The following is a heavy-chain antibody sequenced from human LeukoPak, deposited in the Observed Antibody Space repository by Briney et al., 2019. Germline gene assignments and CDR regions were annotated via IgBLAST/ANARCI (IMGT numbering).Heavy chain of an antibody. D-gene: IGHD1-26*01. CDR2: MSGGGGST. V-gene: IGHV3-23*01. J-gene: IGHJ4*02. CDR3: AKEYSGNYYYFDY. CDR1: GFTFSSYG. Sequence: PGGFLRLSCAASGFTFSSYGMSWVRQAPGKGLEWVSVMSGGGGSTYDADSVKGRFTISRDNAKNTLYLQMTSLRAEDTAVYYCAKEYSGNYYYFDYWGQGTLVTVSS.